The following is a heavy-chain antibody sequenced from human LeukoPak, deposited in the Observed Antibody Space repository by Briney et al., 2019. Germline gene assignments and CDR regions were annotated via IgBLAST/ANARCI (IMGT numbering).Heavy chain of an antibody. Sequence: ASVKVSCKASGYTFTSYAMHWVRQAPGQRLEWMGWINAGNGDTKYSQKFQGRVTITRDTSASTAYMELRSLRSDDTAMYYCVTGDDFDYWGQGTLVTVSS. D-gene: IGHD1-1*01. CDR3: VTGDDFDY. CDR2: INAGNGDT. J-gene: IGHJ4*02. CDR1: GYTFTSYA. V-gene: IGHV1-3*01.